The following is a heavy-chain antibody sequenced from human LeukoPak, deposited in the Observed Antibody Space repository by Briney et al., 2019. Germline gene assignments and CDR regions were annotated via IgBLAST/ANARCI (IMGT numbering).Heavy chain of an antibody. CDR2: LIHSGST. J-gene: IGHJ4*02. CDR1: GGSFSGYY. CDR3: ARGRGYCSSTSCYWARGFDY. D-gene: IGHD2-2*01. Sequence: SETLSLTCAVYGGSFSGYYWSWIRQPPGKGLEWIGELIHSGSTNYNPSLKSRVTISVDTSKNQFSLKLSSVTAADTAVYDCARGRGYCSSTSCYWARGFDYWGQGTLVTVSS. V-gene: IGHV4-34*01.